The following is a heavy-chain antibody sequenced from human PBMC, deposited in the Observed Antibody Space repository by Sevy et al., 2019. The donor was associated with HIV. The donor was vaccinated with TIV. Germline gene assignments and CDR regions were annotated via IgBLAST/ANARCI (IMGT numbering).Heavy chain of an antibody. CDR1: GFTFSTYS. D-gene: IGHD3-22*01. CDR3: ARDGKYYDRSGYQYYFDY. CDR2: ISSSSTTI. V-gene: IGHV3-48*02. Sequence: GGSLRLSCVASGFTFSTYSMNWVRQAPGKGLEWVSYISSSSTTIYYAGSVRGRFTISRDNAKNSLYLRMNSLRDEDTAVYYCARDGKYYDRSGYQYYFDYWGQGTPVTVSS. J-gene: IGHJ4*02.